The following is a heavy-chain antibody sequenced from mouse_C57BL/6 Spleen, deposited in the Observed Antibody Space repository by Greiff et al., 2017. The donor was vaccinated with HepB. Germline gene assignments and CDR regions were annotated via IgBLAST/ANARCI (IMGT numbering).Heavy chain of an antibody. CDR3: ARSWDFWYFDV. V-gene: IGHV1-64*01. J-gene: IGHJ1*03. D-gene: IGHD4-1*01. Sequence: QVHVKQPGAELVKPGASVKLSCKASGYTFTSYWMHWVKQRPGQGLEWIGMIHPNSGSTNYNEKFKSKATLTVDKSSSTAYMQLSSLTSEDSAVYYWARSWDFWYFDVWGTGTTVTVSS. CDR2: IHPNSGST. CDR1: GYTFTSYW.